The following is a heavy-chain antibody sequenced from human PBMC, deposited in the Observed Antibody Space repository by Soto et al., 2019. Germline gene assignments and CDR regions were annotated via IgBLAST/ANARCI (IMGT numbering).Heavy chain of an antibody. V-gene: IGHV3-33*01. Sequence: LSLPCAASGLPFSSYGMHWVRQAPGKGLEWVAVIWYDGSNKYYADSVKGRFTISRDNSKNTLYLQMNSLRAEDTAVYYCASGESGYYYDSSGYCDYWGQGTLVTVSS. D-gene: IGHD3-22*01. CDR1: GLPFSSYG. CDR2: IWYDGSNK. J-gene: IGHJ4*02. CDR3: ASGESGYYYDSSGYCDY.